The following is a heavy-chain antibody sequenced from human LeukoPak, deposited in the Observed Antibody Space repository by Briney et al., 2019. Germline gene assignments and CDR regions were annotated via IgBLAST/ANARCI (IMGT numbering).Heavy chain of an antibody. J-gene: IGHJ4*02. V-gene: IGHV3-53*01. CDR1: GFTVSSNS. CDR2: IYSDNT. Sequence: TGGSLRLSCTVSGFTVSSNSMSWVRQAPGKGLEWVSFIYSDNTHYSDSVKGRFTISRDNSKNPLYLQMNSLRAEDTAVYYCARRAGAYSHPYDYWGQGTLVTVSS. D-gene: IGHD4/OR15-4a*01. CDR3: ARRAGAYSHPYDY.